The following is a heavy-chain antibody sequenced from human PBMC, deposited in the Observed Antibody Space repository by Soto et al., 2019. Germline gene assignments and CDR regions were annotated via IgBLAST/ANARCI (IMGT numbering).Heavy chain of an antibody. Sequence: ASVKVSCKVSGYTLTELSMHWVRQAPGKGLEWMGRFDPEDGETIYEQKFQGRVTMTEDTSTDTAYMELSSLRSEDTAVYYCATAAIVGATRAYFDYWGQGTLVTVSS. V-gene: IGHV1-24*01. CDR2: FDPEDGET. J-gene: IGHJ4*02. D-gene: IGHD1-26*01. CDR3: ATAAIVGATRAYFDY. CDR1: GYTLTELS.